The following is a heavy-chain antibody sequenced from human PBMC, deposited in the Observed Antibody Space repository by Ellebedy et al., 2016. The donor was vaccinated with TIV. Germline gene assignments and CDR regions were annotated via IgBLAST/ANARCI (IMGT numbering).Heavy chain of an antibody. D-gene: IGHD4-17*01. Sequence: GESLKISXATSGFTFSSYAMNWVRQAPGKGLEWVSGISGSGGTTYYADSVKGRFTISRDNAKNSLYLQMNSLRAEDTAVYYCARDYGDYDYWGQGTLVTVSS. CDR3: ARDYGDYDY. CDR2: ISGSGGTT. V-gene: IGHV3-21*01. CDR1: GFTFSSYA. J-gene: IGHJ4*02.